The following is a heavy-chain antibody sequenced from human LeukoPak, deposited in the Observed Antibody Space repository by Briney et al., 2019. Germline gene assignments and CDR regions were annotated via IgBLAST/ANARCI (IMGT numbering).Heavy chain of an antibody. Sequence: PSETLSLTCTVSGGSISSSSYYWAWIRQPPGKGLEWIGSIYYSGSTYYNPSLKSRLTISVDTSKNQFSLILTSVTAADTAVYYCARQTYYYDSTSRAYYYRPFDPWGQGTLVTVSS. CDR1: GGSISSSSYY. D-gene: IGHD3-22*01. J-gene: IGHJ5*02. CDR3: ARQTYYYDSTSRAYYYRPFDP. V-gene: IGHV4-39*01. CDR2: IYYSGST.